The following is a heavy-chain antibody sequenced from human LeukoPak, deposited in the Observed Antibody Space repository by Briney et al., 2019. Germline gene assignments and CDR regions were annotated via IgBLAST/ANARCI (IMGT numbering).Heavy chain of an antibody. CDR1: GFTFSSNG. CDR2: ISYDGSNK. CDR3: AKGAFSGSPYYFDY. V-gene: IGHV3-30*18. J-gene: IGHJ4*02. D-gene: IGHD1-26*01. Sequence: GGSLRLSCAASGFTFSSNGVHWVRQAPGKGLEWVAVISYDGSNKYYADSVKGRFTNSRDNSKNTLYLQMNSLRAEDTAVYYCAKGAFSGSPYYFDYWGQGTLATVSS.